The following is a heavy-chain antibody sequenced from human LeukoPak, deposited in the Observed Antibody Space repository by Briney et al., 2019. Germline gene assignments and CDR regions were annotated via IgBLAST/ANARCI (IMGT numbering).Heavy chain of an antibody. Sequence: SETLSLTCTVSGGSISSYYWSWIRQPPGKGLEWIGYIYYSGSTNYNPSLKSRVAISGDTSKNQISLKLSSVTAADTAVYYCARHVHSGYEIDYWGQGTLVTVSS. J-gene: IGHJ4*02. CDR3: ARHVHSGYEIDY. D-gene: IGHD5-12*01. CDR1: GGSISSYY. V-gene: IGHV4-59*08. CDR2: IYYSGST.